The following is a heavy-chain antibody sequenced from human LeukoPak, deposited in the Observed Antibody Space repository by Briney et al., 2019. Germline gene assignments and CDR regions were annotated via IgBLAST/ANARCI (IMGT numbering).Heavy chain of an antibody. V-gene: IGHV5-51*01. D-gene: IGHD4-23*01. CDR1: GYRFTNYW. CDR3: ARRTGNSFVDY. J-gene: IGHJ4*02. Sequence: GASLKISCKGSGYRFTNYWIAWVRQMPGKGLEWMGIIYPGDSDTRYSPSFQGQVTISVDKSITTAYLQWSSLKASDTAMYYCARRTGNSFVDYWGQGTLVTVSS. CDR2: IYPGDSDT.